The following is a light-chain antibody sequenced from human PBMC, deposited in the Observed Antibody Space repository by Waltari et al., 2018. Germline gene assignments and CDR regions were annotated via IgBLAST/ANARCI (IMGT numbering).Light chain of an antibody. CDR2: EVT. CDR1: TNDVGSYYY. V-gene: IGLV2-14*01. CDR3: NSYTSTSTYV. J-gene: IGLJ1*01. Sequence: QSALTQPASVSGSPGQSITISCTGTTNDVGSYYYVSWYQQTPGKAPKLIIYEVTYRPSGVSNRFSGSKSGNTASLTISGLQAEDEADYYCNSYTSTSTYVFGTGTKVTVL.